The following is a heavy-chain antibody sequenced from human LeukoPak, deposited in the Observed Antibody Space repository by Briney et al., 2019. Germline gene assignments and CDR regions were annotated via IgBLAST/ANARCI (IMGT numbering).Heavy chain of an antibody. CDR1: GFTFSSYA. J-gene: IGHJ6*03. D-gene: IGHD4-17*01. CDR3: ASHPVYGDYYYYYYMDV. Sequence: PAGGSLRLSCAASGFTFSSYAMSWVRQAPGKGLEWVSAISGSGGSTYYADSVKGRFTISRDNSKNTLYLQMNSLRAEDTAVYYCASHPVYGDYYYYYYMDVWGKGTTVTVSS. CDR2: ISGSGGST. V-gene: IGHV3-23*01.